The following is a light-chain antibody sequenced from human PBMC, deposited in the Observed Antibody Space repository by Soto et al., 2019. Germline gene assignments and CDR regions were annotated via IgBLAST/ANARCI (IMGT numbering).Light chain of an antibody. V-gene: IGKV1-6*01. Sequence: VQISQTPSSLSASFGDRVTITCRASQGIRNDLGWYQQEPGKAPKLLIYAASSLESGVPSRFSGSGSGTDFTLTISSLQSEDIATYYCQQYYNVPITFGQGTRLEI. J-gene: IGKJ5*01. CDR2: AAS. CDR3: QQYYNVPIT. CDR1: QGIRND.